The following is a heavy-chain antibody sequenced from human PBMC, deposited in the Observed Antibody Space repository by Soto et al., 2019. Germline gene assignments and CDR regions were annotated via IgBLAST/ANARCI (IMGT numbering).Heavy chain of an antibody. CDR1: GGSISSGGYY. CDR3: ARGDCSGGSCYFRFDY. CDR2: IYYSGST. J-gene: IGHJ4*02. Sequence: SETLSLTCTVSGGSISSGGYYWSWIRQHPGKGLEWIGYIYYSGSTYYNPSLKSRVTISVDTSKNQFSLKLSSVTAAGTAVYYCARGDCSGGSCYFRFDYWGQGTLVTVSS. V-gene: IGHV4-31*03. D-gene: IGHD2-15*01.